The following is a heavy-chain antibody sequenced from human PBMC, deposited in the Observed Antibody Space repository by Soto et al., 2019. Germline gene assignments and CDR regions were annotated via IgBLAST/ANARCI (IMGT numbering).Heavy chain of an antibody. V-gene: IGHV1-18*01. CDR3: ARGGYYDKVWGKMNYYGLDV. D-gene: IGHD3-16*01. CDR2: ISAYNDYT. Sequence: QVRLVQSAAEVKKPGASVKVSCKASGYTFIRYGITWVRQAPAQGLEWMGWISAYNDYTNYAQKLQGRVTMTTDTSTSTVYMELRSLRSDDTAVYYCARGGYYDKVWGKMNYYGLDVWGQGTTVTVSS. J-gene: IGHJ6*02. CDR1: GYTFIRYG.